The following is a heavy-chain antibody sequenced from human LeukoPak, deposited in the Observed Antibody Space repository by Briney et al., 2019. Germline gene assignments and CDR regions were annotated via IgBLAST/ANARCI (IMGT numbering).Heavy chain of an antibody. V-gene: IGHV3-23*01. CDR1: GFTFRSYA. CDR3: AKDYDFWSGSPPLDY. J-gene: IGHJ4*02. D-gene: IGHD3-3*01. Sequence: GVSLRLSFAASGFTFRSYAMSWVRQAPGKGLEWVSAISGSGGSTYYADSVKGRFTISRDNSKNTLYLQMNSLRAEDTAVYYCAKDYDFWSGSPPLDYWGQGTLVTVSS. CDR2: ISGSGGST.